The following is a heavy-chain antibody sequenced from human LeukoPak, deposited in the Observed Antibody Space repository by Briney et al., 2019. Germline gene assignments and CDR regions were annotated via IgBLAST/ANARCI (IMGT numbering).Heavy chain of an antibody. V-gene: IGHV3-48*04. J-gene: IGHJ4*02. CDR3: AREPRLPYYYDSSGFR. CDR2: ISSSSSTI. Sequence: QPGGSLRLSCAASGFTFSSYSMNWVRQAPGKGLEWVSYISSSSSTIYYADSVKGRFTISRDNAKNSLYLQMNSLRAEDTAVYYCAREPRLPYYYDSSGFRWGQGTLATVSS. D-gene: IGHD3-22*01. CDR1: GFTFSSYS.